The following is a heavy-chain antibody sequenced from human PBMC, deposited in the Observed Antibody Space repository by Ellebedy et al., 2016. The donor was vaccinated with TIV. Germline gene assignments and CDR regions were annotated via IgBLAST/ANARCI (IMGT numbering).Heavy chain of an antibody. CDR1: GGSISSYY. Sequence: GSLRLSXTVSGGSISSYYWSWIRQAPGKGLEWIGYGYYTGSNKYNPSLKSRLNISVDTSKNQFSLQLTSVTAADTAVYYCARSRFVFTGRVDNWFDSWGQGTLVTVSS. V-gene: IGHV4-59*12. D-gene: IGHD2-15*01. CDR2: GYYTGSN. J-gene: IGHJ5*01. CDR3: ARSRFVFTGRVDNWFDS.